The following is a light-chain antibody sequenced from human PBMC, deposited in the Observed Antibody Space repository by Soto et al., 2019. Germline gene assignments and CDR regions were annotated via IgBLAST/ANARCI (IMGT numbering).Light chain of an antibody. CDR3: QQYNNWPPWT. CDR2: GAS. CDR1: QRVDSN. V-gene: IGKV3-15*01. Sequence: PGERATLSCRASQRVDSNLAWYQQKPGQAPRLLIYGASTRATGIPARFSGSGSGTEFTLTISSLQSEDFAVYYCQQYNNWPPWTFCQGTTVEIK. J-gene: IGKJ1*01.